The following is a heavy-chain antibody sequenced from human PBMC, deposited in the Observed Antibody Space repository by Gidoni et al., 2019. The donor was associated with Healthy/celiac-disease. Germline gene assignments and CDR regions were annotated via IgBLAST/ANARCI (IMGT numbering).Heavy chain of an antibody. CDR2: RWYDGSNK. CDR3: ARDWDKYCSGGSCPLDY. Sequence: QVQLVESGGGVVQPGRSLRLSCAASGFTFSSYGMPWVRQAPGKGLEWVAVRWYDGSNKYYADSVKGRFTISRDNSKNTLYLKMSSLRAEDTAVYYCARDWDKYCSGGSCPLDYWGQGTLVTVSS. CDR1: GFTFSSYG. J-gene: IGHJ4*02. V-gene: IGHV3-33*01. D-gene: IGHD2-15*01.